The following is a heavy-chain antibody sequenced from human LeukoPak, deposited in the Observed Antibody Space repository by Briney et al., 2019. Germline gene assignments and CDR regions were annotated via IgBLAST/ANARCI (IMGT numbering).Heavy chain of an antibody. Sequence: SETLSLTCAVYGGSSSGYYWSWIRQPPGKGLEWIGEINHSGSTNYNPSLKSRVTISVDTSKNQFSLKLSSVTAADTAVYYCARGRYFDGMDVWGQGTTVTVSS. CDR3: ARGRYFDGMDV. D-gene: IGHD3-9*01. V-gene: IGHV4-34*01. CDR2: INHSGST. CDR1: GGSSSGYY. J-gene: IGHJ6*02.